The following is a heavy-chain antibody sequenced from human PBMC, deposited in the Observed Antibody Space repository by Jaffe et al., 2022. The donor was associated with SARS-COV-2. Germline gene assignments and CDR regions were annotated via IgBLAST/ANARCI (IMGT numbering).Heavy chain of an antibody. V-gene: IGHV4-39*01. CDR1: GDSISSNIYY. CDR3: ARQARSNPWFDP. Sequence: QVQLQESGPGLVKPSETLSLSCTVSGDSISSNIYYWGWIRQPPGKGLEWIGSVYYVGSTYYNPSLRSRVTISIDTSKNLFSLKLSSVTAADTAAYYCARQARSNPWFDPWGQGALVTVAS. CDR2: VYYVGST. J-gene: IGHJ5*02. D-gene: IGHD6-13*01.